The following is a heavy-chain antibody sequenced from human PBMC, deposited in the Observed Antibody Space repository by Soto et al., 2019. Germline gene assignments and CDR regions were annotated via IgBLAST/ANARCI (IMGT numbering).Heavy chain of an antibody. J-gene: IGHJ4*02. CDR3: AKDSRKTSSWFQFDS. V-gene: IGHV3-30*18. D-gene: IGHD6-19*01. CDR1: GFSFSVYG. Sequence: GGSLRLSCTASGFSFSVYGMHWVRQAPGKGLEWVAVISYAGTNKYYADSVKGRFTISRDNSKNTVYLQMNSLRPEDTGFYYCAKDSRKTSSWFQFDSWGQGVLVTVSS. CDR2: ISYAGTNK.